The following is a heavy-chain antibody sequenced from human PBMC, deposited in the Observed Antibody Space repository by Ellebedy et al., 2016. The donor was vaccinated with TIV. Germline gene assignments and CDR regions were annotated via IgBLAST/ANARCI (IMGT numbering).Heavy chain of an antibody. Sequence: GESLKISCAASGFSFSWHWMHWALQAPVKGLLWVSRINNDGTATTYADSVKGRFTISRDNTKNTLYLQMNSLRAEDTGVYYCARRSSGYCVGVKCTTDFDYWGQGTLVTVSS. CDR2: INNDGTAT. CDR1: GFSFSWHW. CDR3: ARRSSGYCVGVKCTTDFDY. D-gene: IGHD2-2*03. J-gene: IGHJ4*02. V-gene: IGHV3-74*01.